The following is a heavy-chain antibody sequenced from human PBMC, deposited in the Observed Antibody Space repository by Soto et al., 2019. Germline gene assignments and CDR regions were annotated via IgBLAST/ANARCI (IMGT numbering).Heavy chain of an antibody. D-gene: IGHD4-17*01. CDR2: INPSGGST. CDR1: GYTFTSYY. J-gene: IGHJ6*02. Sequence: ASVKVSCKASGYTFTSYYMHWVRQAPGQGLEWMGIINPSGGSTSYAQKFQGRVTMTRDTSTSTVYMELSSLRSEDTAVYYCARAVTPNYYYYGMDVWGQGTTVTVS. CDR3: ARAVTPNYYYYGMDV. V-gene: IGHV1-46*01.